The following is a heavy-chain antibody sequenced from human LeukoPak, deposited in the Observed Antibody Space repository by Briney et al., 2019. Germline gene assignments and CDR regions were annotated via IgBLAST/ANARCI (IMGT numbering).Heavy chain of an antibody. CDR3: AKVGPPITMIVVVIDY. V-gene: IGHV3-30*02. J-gene: IGHJ4*02. D-gene: IGHD3-22*01. CDR1: GFTFSSYS. Sequence: GGSLRLSCAASGFTFSSYSMNWVRQAPGKGLEWVAFIRYDGSNKYYADSVKGRFTISRDNSKNTLYLQMNSLRAEDTAVYYCAKVGPPITMIVVVIDYWGQGTLVTVSS. CDR2: IRYDGSNK.